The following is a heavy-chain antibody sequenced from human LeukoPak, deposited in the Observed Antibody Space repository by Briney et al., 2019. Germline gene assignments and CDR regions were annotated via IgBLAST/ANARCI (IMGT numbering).Heavy chain of an antibody. CDR1: GFTFSSYS. CDR3: ARDGGTTVRRGLDY. V-gene: IGHV3-21*01. D-gene: IGHD4-17*01. CDR2: ISSSSSYI. J-gene: IGHJ4*02. Sequence: PGGSLRLSCAASGFTFSSYSMNWVRQAPGKGLEWVSSISSSSSYIYYADSVKGRFTISRDNAKNSLYLQMNSLRAEDTAVYYCARDGGTTVRRGLDYWGQGTLVTVSS.